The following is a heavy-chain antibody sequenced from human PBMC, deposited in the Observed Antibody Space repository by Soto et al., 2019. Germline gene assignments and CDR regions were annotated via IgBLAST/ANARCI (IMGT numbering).Heavy chain of an antibody. V-gene: IGHV1-69*13. Sequence: GVAVKVSCKASGGTFSSYAISWVRQAPGQGREWMGGIIPTFGTANYAQKFQGRVTITAEESTSTAYMELSSMRSEYTAVYYFAGDSMAVAVNLGYSYVHPPDREGMDVWGQGTTVTVSS. CDR3: AGDSMAVAVNLGYSYVHPPDREGMDV. CDR2: IIPTFGTA. CDR1: GGTFSSYA. D-gene: IGHD5-18*01. J-gene: IGHJ6*02.